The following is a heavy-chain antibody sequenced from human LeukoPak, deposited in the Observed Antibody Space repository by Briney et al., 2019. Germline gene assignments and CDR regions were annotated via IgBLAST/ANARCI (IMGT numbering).Heavy chain of an antibody. CDR3: ARCTSTSCYNFDY. J-gene: IGHJ4*02. CDR1: GGSISSGSYY. D-gene: IGHD2-2*02. CDR2: IYTSGST. Sequence: SETLSLTCTVSGGSISSGSYYWSWIRQPAGKGLEWIGRIYTSGSTNYNPFLKSRVTISVDTSKNQFSLKLSSVTAADTAVYYCARCTSTSCYNFDYWGQGTLLTVSS. V-gene: IGHV4-61*02.